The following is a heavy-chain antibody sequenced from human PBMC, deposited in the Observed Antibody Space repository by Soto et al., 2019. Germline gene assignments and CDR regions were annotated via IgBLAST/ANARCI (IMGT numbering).Heavy chain of an antibody. V-gene: IGHV1-69*12. CDR2: IIPIFGTA. Sequence: QVQLVQSGAEVKKPGSSVKVSCKASGGTFSSYAISWVRQAPGQGLEWVGGIIPIFGTANYAQKFQGRVTHTANESTSTANMELSSLTCGETAVYYCAGDVGGYYSYGRDVWGQGTTGTVSS. CDR3: AGDVGGYYSYGRDV. J-gene: IGHJ6*02. CDR1: GGTFSSYA.